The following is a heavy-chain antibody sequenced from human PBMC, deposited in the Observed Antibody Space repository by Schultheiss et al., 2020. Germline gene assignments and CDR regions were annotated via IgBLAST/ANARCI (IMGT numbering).Heavy chain of an antibody. CDR3: ARTITIFGVVYYGMDV. Sequence: SETLSLTCAISGDSVSSNSAAWNWIRQSPSRGLEWLGRTYYRSKWYNEYAVSVKSRISINPDTSKNQFSLQLNSVTPEDTAVYYCARTITIFGVVYYGMDVWGQGTTVTVSS. J-gene: IGHJ6*02. D-gene: IGHD3-3*01. CDR2: TYYRSKWYN. CDR1: GDSVSSNSAA. V-gene: IGHV6-1*01.